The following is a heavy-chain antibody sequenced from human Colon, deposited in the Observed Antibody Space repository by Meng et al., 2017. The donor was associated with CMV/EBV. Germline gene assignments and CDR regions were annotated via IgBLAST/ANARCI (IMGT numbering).Heavy chain of an antibody. CDR1: GFMFSAFA. CDR3: AKGHGDWQPGNYLNF. Sequence: SGFMFSAFAMNWVRQAPGKGLEWVSSISGTGGTTYYADSVTGRFTVSRDNANNMLFLQMSSLRAEDTATYFCAKGHGDWQPGNYLNFWGQGTLVTSPQ. V-gene: IGHV3-23*01. J-gene: IGHJ4*02. D-gene: IGHD4-17*01. CDR2: ISGTGGTT.